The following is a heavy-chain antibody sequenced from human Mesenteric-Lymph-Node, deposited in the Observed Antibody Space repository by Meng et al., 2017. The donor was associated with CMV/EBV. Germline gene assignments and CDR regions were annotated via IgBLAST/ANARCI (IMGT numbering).Heavy chain of an antibody. CDR3: ARDSGDGDW. CDR1: GGSISNYH. D-gene: IGHD3-10*01. CDR2: FFFTGSS. Sequence: ESLKISCTVSGGSISNYHWSWIRQPPGKGLEWIGYFFFTGSSNYNTSLKSRVTMSLDTSKNQFSLKLGSVTAADTAVYYCARDSGDGDWWGQGTLVTVSS. V-gene: IGHV4-59*12. J-gene: IGHJ4*02.